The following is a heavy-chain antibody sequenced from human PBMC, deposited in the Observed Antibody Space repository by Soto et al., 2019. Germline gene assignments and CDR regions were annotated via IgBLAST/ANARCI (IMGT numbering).Heavy chain of an antibody. J-gene: IGHJ4*02. CDR2: MNPNSGNT. CDR1: GYTFTSYD. Sequence: ASVKVSCKASGYTFTSYDINWVRQATGQGLEWMGWMNPNSGNTGYAQKFQGRVTMTRNTSISTAYMELSSLRSEDTAVYYCASSPINYDILTGYSLAFDYWGQGTLVTVSS. D-gene: IGHD3-9*01. V-gene: IGHV1-8*01. CDR3: ASSPINYDILTGYSLAFDY.